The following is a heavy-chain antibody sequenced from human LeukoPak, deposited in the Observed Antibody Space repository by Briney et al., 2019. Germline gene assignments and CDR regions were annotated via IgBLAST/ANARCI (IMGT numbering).Heavy chain of an antibody. CDR1: GFTFSSYS. Sequence: GGSLRLSCSASGFTFSSYSMDWVRQAPGKGPEYVSGINNNGGSTQYADSVKGRFTISRDNSKNTVYLQMSSLRPEDTAVYYCVKAKVGATFDSWGRGTLVTVSS. V-gene: IGHV3-64D*06. J-gene: IGHJ4*02. D-gene: IGHD1-26*01. CDR2: INNNGGST. CDR3: VKAKVGATFDS.